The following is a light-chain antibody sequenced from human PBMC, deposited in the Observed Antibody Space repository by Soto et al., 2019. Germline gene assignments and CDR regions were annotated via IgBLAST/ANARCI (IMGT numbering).Light chain of an antibody. CDR1: SSDVGGYNY. CDR2: DVS. CDR3: SSYTSRSTYVV. V-gene: IGLV2-14*01. Sequence: QSALTQPASVSGSPGQSITISCTGTSSDVGGYNYVSWYQQHPGKAPKLMIYDVSNRPSGVSNRFSGSKSGNTASLTISGLQGGDGADYYCSSYTSRSTYVVLGGGPKVTFL. J-gene: IGLJ2*01.